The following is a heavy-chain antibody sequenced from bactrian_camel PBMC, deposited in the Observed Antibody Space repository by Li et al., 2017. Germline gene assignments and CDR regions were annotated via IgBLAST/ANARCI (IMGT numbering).Heavy chain of an antibody. Sequence: DVQLVESGGGSVQAGGSVRLSCVTSGFTEDGFYVAWIRQAPGKGREGVAAIHSQGHFTRYTDSVKGRFTIAQDNAEVTVYLQMNSLKPEDTAMYYCAADAQRSCPLDRYGEFGWWGQGTQVTVS. V-gene: IGHV3S40*01. D-gene: IGHD3*01. CDR2: IHSQGHFT. J-gene: IGHJ6*01. CDR1: GFTEDGFY. CDR3: AADAQRSCPLDRYGEFGW.